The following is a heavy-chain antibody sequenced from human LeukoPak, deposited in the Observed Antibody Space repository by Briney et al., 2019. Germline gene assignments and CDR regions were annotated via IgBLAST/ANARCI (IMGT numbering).Heavy chain of an antibody. J-gene: IGHJ4*02. D-gene: IGHD6-19*01. CDR2: IYPGDSDT. Sequence: GESLKISCKGSGYSFTSYWIGWVCQLPGKGLEWMGIIYPGDSDTRYSPSFQGQVTISADKSISTAYLQWSSLKASDTAMYYCARRGMGSGWDIDYWGQGTLVTVSS. CDR3: ARRGMGSGWDIDY. V-gene: IGHV5-51*01. CDR1: GYSFTSYW.